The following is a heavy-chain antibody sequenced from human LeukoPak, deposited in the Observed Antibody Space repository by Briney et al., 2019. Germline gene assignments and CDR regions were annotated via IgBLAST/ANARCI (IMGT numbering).Heavy chain of an antibody. CDR2: IWYDGSNK. CDR3: ARDLGSGWPPISNY. J-gene: IGHJ4*02. D-gene: IGHD6-19*01. V-gene: IGHV3-33*01. Sequence: PGGSLRLSCAASGVTFSSYGMHWVRQAPGKGLEWVAVIWYDGSNKYYADSVKGRFTISRDNSKNTLYLQMNSLRAEDTAVYYCARDLGSGWPPISNYWGQGTLVTVSS. CDR1: GVTFSSYG.